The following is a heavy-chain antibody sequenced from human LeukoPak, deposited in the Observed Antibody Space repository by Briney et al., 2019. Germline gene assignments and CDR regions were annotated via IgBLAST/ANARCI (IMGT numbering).Heavy chain of an antibody. D-gene: IGHD3-3*01. CDR3: ARDPYYDFWSGYFYRLNWFDP. Sequence: TSETLSLTCAVSGYSISSGYYWGWIRPPPGKGLEWIGSIYHSGSTYYNPSLKSRVTISVDTSKNQFSLKLSSVTAADTAVYYCARDPYYDFWSGYFYRLNWFDPWGQGTLVTVSS. CDR2: IYHSGST. CDR1: GYSISSGYY. J-gene: IGHJ5*02. V-gene: IGHV4-38-2*02.